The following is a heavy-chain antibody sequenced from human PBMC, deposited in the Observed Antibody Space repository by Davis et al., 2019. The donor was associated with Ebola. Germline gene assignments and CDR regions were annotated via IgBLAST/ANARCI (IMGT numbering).Heavy chain of an antibody. CDR1: GGSISTYF. D-gene: IGHD1-26*01. CDR3: ARGRPTHSGSYSTYYYYYGMDV. V-gene: IGHV4-59*08. CDR2: IYYSGST. J-gene: IGHJ6*02. Sequence: MPSETLSLTCTVSGGSISTYFWTWIRQPPGKGLEWIGDIYYSGSTNKNPSLRSRLTMSLDTSSQQFTLNLRPVTTADTAVYYCARGRPTHSGSYSTYYYYYGMDVWGQGTTVTVSS.